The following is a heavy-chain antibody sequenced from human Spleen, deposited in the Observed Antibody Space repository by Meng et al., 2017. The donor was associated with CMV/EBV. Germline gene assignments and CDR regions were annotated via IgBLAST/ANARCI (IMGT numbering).Heavy chain of an antibody. Sequence: QPRQEEAGPWLVQPSNSPSLRCNVSGGSISRSSYYWGSFRQLPGQGLAWIGSSYYSGNTYSITSLKTRVTISADTSKTLFPLKLSSVTAADTAVYYCARDLGEMATIPLYYWGQGTLVTVSS. CDR1: GGSISRSSYY. V-gene: IGHV4-39*07. CDR2: SYYSGNT. J-gene: IGHJ4*02. CDR3: ARDLGEMATIPLYY. D-gene: IGHD5-24*01.